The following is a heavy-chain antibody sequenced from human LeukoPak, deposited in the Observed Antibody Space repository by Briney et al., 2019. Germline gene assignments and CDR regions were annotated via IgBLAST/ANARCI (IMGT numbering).Heavy chain of an antibody. CDR1: GGSISSYY. CDR3: ASHPLRGGYYYGMDV. D-gene: IGHD3-10*01. V-gene: IGHV4-59*08. CDR2: IYYSGST. Sequence: PSEALSLTCTVSGGSISSYYWSRIRQPPGKGLEWIGYIYYSGSTNYNPSLKSRVTISVDTSKNQFSLKLSSVTAADTAVYYCASHPLRGGYYYGMDVWGQGTTVTVSS. J-gene: IGHJ6*02.